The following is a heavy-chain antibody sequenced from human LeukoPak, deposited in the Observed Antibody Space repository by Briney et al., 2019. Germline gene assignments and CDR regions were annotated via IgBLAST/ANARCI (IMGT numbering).Heavy chain of an antibody. Sequence: GGSLRLSCAASGFTFSSYWMSWVRQAPGKGLEWVANIKQDGSEKYYVDSVKGRFTISRDNAKNSLYLQMNSLRAEDTAVYYCARPPTKNTAMATGARNWGQGTLVTVSS. CDR1: GFTFSSYW. V-gene: IGHV3-7*01. CDR2: IKQDGSEK. J-gene: IGHJ4*02. D-gene: IGHD5-18*01. CDR3: ARPPTKNTAMATGARN.